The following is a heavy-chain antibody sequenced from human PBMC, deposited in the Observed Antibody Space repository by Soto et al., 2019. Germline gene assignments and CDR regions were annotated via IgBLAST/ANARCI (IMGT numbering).Heavy chain of an antibody. J-gene: IGHJ6*04. Sequence: PGESLKISCQGSGYNFNSYWIAWVRQMPGKGLEWIGIIYPGDSDTKYSPSFQGQVTISADNSISTAYLQWSSLEASDTAMYFCATLAPPAGLDSYSNKAYFYFSPMAVWGKGTRVTVSS. V-gene: IGHV5-51*01. D-gene: IGHD4-4*01. CDR3: ATLAPPAGLDSYSNKAYFYFSPMAV. CDR1: GYNFNSYW. CDR2: IYPGDSDT.